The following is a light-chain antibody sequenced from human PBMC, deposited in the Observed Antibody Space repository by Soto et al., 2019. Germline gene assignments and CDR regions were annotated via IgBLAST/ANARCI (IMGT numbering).Light chain of an antibody. V-gene: IGLV2-11*01. J-gene: IGLJ2*01. Sequence: QSALTQPRSVSGSPGQSVAISCTGTSSDVGGYNYVSWYQQHPGKAPKLMIYDVSKRPSGVPDRFSGSKSGNTASLTISGLQAEDEADYYCCLDAGSVVFGGGTKLTVL. CDR1: SSDVGGYNY. CDR3: CLDAGSVV. CDR2: DVS.